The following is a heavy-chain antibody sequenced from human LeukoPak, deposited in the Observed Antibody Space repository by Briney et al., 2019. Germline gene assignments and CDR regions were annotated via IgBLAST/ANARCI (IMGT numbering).Heavy chain of an antibody. CDR3: ARVRVAPLYYMDV. CDR1: GFTLSSYR. Sequence: GGSLRLSCADSGFTLSSYRMTWVRQAPGKGLEWVANIKQDGSEKYYVDSVKGRFTISRDNAKNSLYLQMNSLRAEDTAVYYCARVRVAPLYYMDVWGKGTTVTVSS. D-gene: IGHD6-6*01. CDR2: IKQDGSEK. V-gene: IGHV3-7*01. J-gene: IGHJ6*03.